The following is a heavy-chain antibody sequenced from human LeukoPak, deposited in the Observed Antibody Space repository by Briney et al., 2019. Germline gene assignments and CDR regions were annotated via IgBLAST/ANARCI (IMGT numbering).Heavy chain of an antibody. CDR2: VYTSGTT. CDR1: GGSISGYY. D-gene: IGHD3-10*01. Sequence: PSETLSLTCTVSGGSISGYYWSWFRQPAGKGLEWIGRVYTSGTTNYNPSLKSRVTMSIDTSKNQFSLKLTSVTAADAAVYYCARGFGHPWGQGTLVTVSS. CDR3: ARGFGHP. V-gene: IGHV4-4*07. J-gene: IGHJ5*02.